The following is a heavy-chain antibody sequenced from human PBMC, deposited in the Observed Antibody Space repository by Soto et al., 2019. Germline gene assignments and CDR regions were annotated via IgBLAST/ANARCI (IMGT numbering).Heavy chain of an antibody. Sequence: ASVKVSCKVSGYTLTELSMHWVRQAPGKGLGWMGGFDPEDGETIYAQKFQGRVTMTEDTSTDTAYMELSSLRSEDTAVYYCAPNSSGSGFDPWRKRNMGTVSS. CDR1: GYTLTELS. CDR2: FDPEDGET. D-gene: IGHD6-25*01. V-gene: IGHV1-24*01. CDR3: APNSSGSGFDP. J-gene: IGHJ5*02.